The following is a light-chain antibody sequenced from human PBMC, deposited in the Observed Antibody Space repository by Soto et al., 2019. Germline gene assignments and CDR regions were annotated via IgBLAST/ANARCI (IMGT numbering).Light chain of an antibody. CDR1: SSDIGAYYY. V-gene: IGLV2-14*01. Sequence: QSALTQPASLSGSPGQSITISCTGTSSDIGAYYYVSWFQQHPGKAPKLMISEVNNRPSGVSNRFSGSKSGNTAYLTISGLQVEDEAEYFCFSFTTNSTHVFGTWTKVTV. CDR3: FSFTTNSTHV. CDR2: EVN. J-gene: IGLJ1*01.